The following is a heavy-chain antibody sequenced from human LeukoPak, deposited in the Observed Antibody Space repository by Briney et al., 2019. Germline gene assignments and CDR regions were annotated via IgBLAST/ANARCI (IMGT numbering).Heavy chain of an antibody. CDR1: GGSISSSNW. CDR2: IYHSGST. J-gene: IGHJ4*02. CDR3: ASGSSWYYFDY. D-gene: IGHD6-13*01. Sequence: PSGTLSLTCAVSGGSISSSNWWSWVRQPPGKGLEWIGEIYHSGSTNYNPSLKSRVTISVDTSKNQFSLKLSSVTAADTAVYYCASGSSWYYFDYWGQGTLVTVSS. V-gene: IGHV4-4*02.